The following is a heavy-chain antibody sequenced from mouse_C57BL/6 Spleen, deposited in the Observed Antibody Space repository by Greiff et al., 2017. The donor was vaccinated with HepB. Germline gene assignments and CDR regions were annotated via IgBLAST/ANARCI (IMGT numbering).Heavy chain of an antibody. V-gene: IGHV7-3*01. CDR2: IRNKANGYTT. J-gene: IGHJ4*01. CDR3: ARYNYSKGAMDY. D-gene: IGHD2-5*01. Sequence: EVKLMESGGGLVQPGGSLSLSCAASGFTFTDYYMSWVRQPPGKALEWLGFIRNKANGYTTEYSASVKCRFTISSDNSQSILYRQMNALGAEDSATYYCARYNYSKGAMDYWGQGTSVTVSS. CDR1: GFTFTDYY.